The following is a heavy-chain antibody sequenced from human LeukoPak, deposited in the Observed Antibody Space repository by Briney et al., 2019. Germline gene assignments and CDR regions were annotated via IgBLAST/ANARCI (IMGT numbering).Heavy chain of an antibody. J-gene: IGHJ5*02. CDR1: GYTFTSYG. V-gene: IGHV1-18*01. Sequence: ASVKVSCKSSGYTFTSYGISWVRQAPGQGLEWMGWISAYNGNTNYAQKLQGRVTMTTDPSTSTAYMELRSLRSDDTAVYYCARGADIVVVVAATGSYWFDPWGQGTLVTVSS. D-gene: IGHD2-15*01. CDR2: ISAYNGNT. CDR3: ARGADIVVVVAATGSYWFDP.